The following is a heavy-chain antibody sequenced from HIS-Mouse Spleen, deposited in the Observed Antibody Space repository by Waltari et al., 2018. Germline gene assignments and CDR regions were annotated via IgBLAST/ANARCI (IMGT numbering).Heavy chain of an antibody. V-gene: IGHV4-39*07. CDR3: AREIPYSSSWYDWYFDL. CDR1: GGSISSSSYY. Sequence: QLQLQESGPGLVKPSETLSLTCTVSGGSISSSSYYWGWIRQPPGKGLEWIGRIYYSGSPYYNPPLKSRVTISVDPSKNQFSLKLSSVTAADTAVYYCAREIPYSSSWYDWYFDLWGRGTLVTVSS. CDR2: IYYSGSP. D-gene: IGHD6-13*01. J-gene: IGHJ2*01.